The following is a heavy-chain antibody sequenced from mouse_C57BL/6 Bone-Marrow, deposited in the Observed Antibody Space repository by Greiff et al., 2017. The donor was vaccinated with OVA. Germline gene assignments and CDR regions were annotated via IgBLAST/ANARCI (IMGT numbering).Heavy chain of an antibody. V-gene: IGHV14-4*01. J-gene: IGHJ3*01. D-gene: IGHD1-1*01. CDR1: GFNIKDDY. CDR2: IDPENGDT. CDR3: TFYGSSYPWFAY. Sequence: EVQLQQSGAELVRPGASVKLSCTASGFNIKDDYMHWVKPRPEQGLEWIGWIDPENGDTEYASKFQGKATRTADTSSNTAYLQLSSLTSEDTAVYYCTFYGSSYPWFAYWGQGTLVTVSA.